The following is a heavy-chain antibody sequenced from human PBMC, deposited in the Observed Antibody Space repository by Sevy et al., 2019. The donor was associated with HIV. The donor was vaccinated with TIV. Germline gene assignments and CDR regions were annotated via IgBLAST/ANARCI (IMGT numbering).Heavy chain of an antibody. Sequence: GGSLRLSCAASGFTVSSNYMSWVRQAPGKGLEWVSVIYSGGSTYYADSVKGRFTISRDNSKNTLYLQMNSLRAEDTAVFYWARESALDYDILTGYYTTYYYYYMDVWGKGTTVTVSS. CDR3: ARESALDYDILTGYYTTYYYYYMDV. V-gene: IGHV3-53*01. CDR1: GFTVSSNY. J-gene: IGHJ6*03. D-gene: IGHD3-9*01. CDR2: IYSGGST.